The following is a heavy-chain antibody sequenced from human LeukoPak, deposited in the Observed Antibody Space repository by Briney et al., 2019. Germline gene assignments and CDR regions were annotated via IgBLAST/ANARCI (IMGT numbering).Heavy chain of an antibody. CDR2: IYYSGST. CDR1: GGSISSSSYY. CDR3: ARHDPFQY. Sequence: SETLSLTCTVSGGSISSSSYYWGWIRQPPGKGLEWIGSIYYSGSTYYNPSLKSRVTISVDTSSNQFSLRLNSVTAADTALYYCARHDPFQYWGQGALVTVSS. J-gene: IGHJ4*02. V-gene: IGHV4-39*01.